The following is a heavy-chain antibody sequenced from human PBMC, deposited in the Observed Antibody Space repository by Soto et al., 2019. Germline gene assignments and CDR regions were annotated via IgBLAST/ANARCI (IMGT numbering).Heavy chain of an antibody. V-gene: IGHV3-15*01. J-gene: IGHJ3*02. D-gene: IGHD1-7*01. CDR2: IKSKTDGGTT. Sequence: GVSLRLSCAASGFTFSNAWMSWVRQAPGKGLEWVGRIKSKTDGGTTDYAAPVKGRFTISRDDSKNTLYLQMNSLKTEDTAVYYCTTDQTTGTTKGAFDIWGQGTMVTVSS. CDR1: GFTFSNAW. CDR3: TTDQTTGTTKGAFDI.